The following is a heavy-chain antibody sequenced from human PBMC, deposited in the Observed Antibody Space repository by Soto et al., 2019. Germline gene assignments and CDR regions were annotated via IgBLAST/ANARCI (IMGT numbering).Heavy chain of an antibody. CDR1: GGTFSTYA. Sequence: QVQLVQSGAEVKKPESSVKVSCKAPGGTFSTYAISWVRQAPGQGLEWMGGIIPMFGTANYAQRFQDRVTITADESTNTVNKALSSLSSEGTAVYFCASGIQLWLRRINNGDSGWGQRTLVNVSS. D-gene: IGHD5-18*01. CDR3: ASGIQLWLRRINNGDSG. CDR2: IIPMFGTA. J-gene: IGHJ4*02. V-gene: IGHV1-69*12.